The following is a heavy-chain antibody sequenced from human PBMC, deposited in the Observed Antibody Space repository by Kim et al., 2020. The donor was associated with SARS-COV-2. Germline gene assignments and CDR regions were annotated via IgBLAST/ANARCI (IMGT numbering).Heavy chain of an antibody. J-gene: IGHJ2*01. CDR2: IYYSGSS. CDR3: ASGGPGGVSTSWYFDL. CDR1: GGSISSYY. D-gene: IGHD2-8*01. Sequence: SETLSLTCTVSGGSISSYYWSWIRQPPVKGLEWIGYIYYSGSSNYNPSLKSRVTISVDTSKNQFSLKLSSVTAADTAVYDCASGGPGGVSTSWYFDLWGRVTLVTVSS. V-gene: IGHV4-59*01.